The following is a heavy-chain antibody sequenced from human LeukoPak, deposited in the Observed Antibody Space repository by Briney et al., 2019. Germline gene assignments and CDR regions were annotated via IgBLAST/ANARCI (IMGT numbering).Heavy chain of an antibody. D-gene: IGHD6-6*01. Sequence: SQTLSLTCTVSGGSISSGSYYWSWIRQPAGKGLEWIGRIYTSGSTNYNPSLKSRVTVSVDTSKNQFSLKLSSVTAADTAVYYCARHGRSSSSRRAVDYWGQGTLVTVSS. J-gene: IGHJ4*02. CDR3: ARHGRSSSSRRAVDY. V-gene: IGHV4-61*02. CDR1: GGSISSGSYY. CDR2: IYTSGST.